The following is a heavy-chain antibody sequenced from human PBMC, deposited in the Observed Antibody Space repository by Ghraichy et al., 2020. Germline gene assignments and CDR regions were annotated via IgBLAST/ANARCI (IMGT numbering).Heavy chain of an antibody. CDR1: GGSISSGGYS. D-gene: IGHD3-10*01. CDR2: IYHSGST. V-gene: IGHV4-30-2*01. J-gene: IGHJ4*02. CDR3: ARVSAVPYYFDY. Sequence: SETLSLTCAVSGGSISSGGYSWSWIRQPPGKGLEWIGYIYHSGSTYYNPSLKSRVTISVDRSKNQFSLKLSSVTAADTAVYYCARVSAVPYYFDYWGQGTLVTVSS.